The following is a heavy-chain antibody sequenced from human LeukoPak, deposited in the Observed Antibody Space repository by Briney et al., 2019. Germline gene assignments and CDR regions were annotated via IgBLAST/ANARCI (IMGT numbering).Heavy chain of an antibody. J-gene: IGHJ4*02. V-gene: IGHV4-38-2*02. D-gene: IGHD2-15*01. CDR2: INHSGST. CDR1: GYSLSSGYY. Sequence: SETLSLTCTVSGYSLSSGYYWAWMRQPPGKGLEWIGSINHSGSTYYNPSLKSRVTVSVDTSKNQVSLRLSSVTAADTAVYYCARVCSSGRCLDYWGQGTLVTVSS. CDR3: ARVCSSGRCLDY.